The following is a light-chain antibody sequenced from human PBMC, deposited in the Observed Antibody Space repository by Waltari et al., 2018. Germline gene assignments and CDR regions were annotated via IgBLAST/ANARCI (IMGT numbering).Light chain of an antibody. CDR3: QQYGMTRLA. CDR2: GAS. CDR1: QSVHSSY. V-gene: IGKV3-20*01. J-gene: IGKJ4*01. Sequence: IVFTPPPAPLSSSPGRSATLSCRARQSVHSSYLTWYQQKPGQAPRLVMYGASNRATGIPDRFSGSGSGTAFTITISRLEPEDVAVYYCQQYGMTRLAFGGGTKVEIK.